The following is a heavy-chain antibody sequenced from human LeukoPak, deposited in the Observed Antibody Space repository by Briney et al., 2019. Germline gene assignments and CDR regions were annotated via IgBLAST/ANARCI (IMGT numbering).Heavy chain of an antibody. CDR1: GGSFSGYY. Sequence: SETLSLTCAVYGGSFSGYYWSWIRQPPGKGLEWIGEINHSGSTNYNPSLKSRVTISVDTSKNQFSLNLSSVPAAVTAVYSCATGPTQPGIAAAGSDAFDIWGQGTMVTVSS. CDR2: INHSGST. V-gene: IGHV4-34*01. D-gene: IGHD6-13*01. CDR3: ATGPTQPGIAAAGSDAFDI. J-gene: IGHJ3*02.